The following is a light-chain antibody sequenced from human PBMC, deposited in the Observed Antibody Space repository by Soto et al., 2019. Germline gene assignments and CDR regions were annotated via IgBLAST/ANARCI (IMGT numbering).Light chain of an antibody. Sequence: EIMMTQSPATLSVSPGEGVTLSCRASQSVSSNLAWYQQKPGQSPRLLIYGASTRATGIPARFSGSGSGTDFTVTISSLQSEDSAVYYCKQYDNWPWTFGQGTKVEIK. V-gene: IGKV3-15*01. J-gene: IGKJ1*01. CDR1: QSVSSN. CDR2: GAS. CDR3: KQYDNWPWT.